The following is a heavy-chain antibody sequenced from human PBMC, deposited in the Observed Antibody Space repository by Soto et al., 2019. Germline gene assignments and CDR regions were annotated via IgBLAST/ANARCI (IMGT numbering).Heavy chain of an antibody. CDR1: GYTFSDYY. CDR2: IDTSGTKI. J-gene: IGHJ4*02. V-gene: IGHV3-11*01. D-gene: IGHD3-3*01. CDR3: ASHYDMWSGYLSPVDY. Sequence: QVQLVESGGDLVKPGGSLRLSCAASGYTFSDYYMSWLRQAPGKGLECISYIDTSGTKIYYADSVKGRFTITRDNAKNSLYLEMNSLRDEDTAVYYCASHYDMWSGYLSPVDYWGQGTLVTVSS.